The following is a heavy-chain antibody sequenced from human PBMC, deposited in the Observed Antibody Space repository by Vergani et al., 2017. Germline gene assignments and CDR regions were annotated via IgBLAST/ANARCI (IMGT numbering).Heavy chain of an antibody. D-gene: IGHD2-15*01. V-gene: IGHV4-39*01. CDR1: GGSISSSSYY. CDR2: IYYSGST. CDR3: ARAANLPTFRPFDY. Sequence: QLQLQESGPGLVKPSETLSLTCTVSGGSISSSSYYWGWIRQPPGKGLEWFGSIYYSGSTYYNPSLKSRVTISVETSKNQFSLKLSSVTAADTAVYYCARAANLPTFRPFDYWGQGTLVTVSS. J-gene: IGHJ4*02.